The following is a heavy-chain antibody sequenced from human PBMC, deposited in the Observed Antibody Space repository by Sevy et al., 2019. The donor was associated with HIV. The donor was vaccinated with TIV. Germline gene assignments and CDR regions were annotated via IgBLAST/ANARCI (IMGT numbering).Heavy chain of an antibody. J-gene: IGHJ4*02. CDR2: ISPMNGDT. D-gene: IGHD2-15*01. V-gene: IGHV1-2*06. Sequence: ASVKVSCKASGYTFTGYYIHWVRQSPGQGLEWMGRISPMNGDTDYAQKFQGRVTMTRDTSISAAYLDVTRLRSDDTATYYCARAYCSDGSCYEGAYWGQGTLVTVSS. CDR3: ARAYCSDGSCYEGAY. CDR1: GYTFTGYY.